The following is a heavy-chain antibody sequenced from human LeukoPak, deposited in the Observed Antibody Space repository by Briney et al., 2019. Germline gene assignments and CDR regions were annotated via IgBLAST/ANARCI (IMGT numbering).Heavy chain of an antibody. CDR1: GYTFTGYY. D-gene: IGHD1-1*01. Sequence: ASVKVSCKASGYTFTGYYMHWVRQAPGQGLEWMGWINPNSGGTNYAQKFQGRVTMTRDTSISTAYMELSRLRSDDTAVYYCARKSRTTGTSYSYWGQGTLVTVSS. J-gene: IGHJ4*02. CDR3: ARKSRTTGTSYSY. CDR2: INPNSGGT. V-gene: IGHV1-2*02.